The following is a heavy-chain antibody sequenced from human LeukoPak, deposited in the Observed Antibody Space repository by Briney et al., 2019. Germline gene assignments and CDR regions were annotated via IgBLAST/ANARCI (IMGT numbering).Heavy chain of an antibody. CDR1: GGSITAGNYH. CDR3: ARLNPGYVTAPHDS. Sequence: SETLSLTCTVSGGSITAGNYHWGRIRQPPGKGLEWIGSVYYSGSIFSDTSHKSRVTISGDTSKNQFSLSLSSVTAADTAVYYCARLNPGYVTAPHDSWGQGMLVTVSS. CDR2: VYYSGSI. V-gene: IGHV4-39*01. D-gene: IGHD3-16*01. J-gene: IGHJ5*01.